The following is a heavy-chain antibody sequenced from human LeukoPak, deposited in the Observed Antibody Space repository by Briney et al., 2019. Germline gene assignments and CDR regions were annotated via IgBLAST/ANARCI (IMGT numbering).Heavy chain of an antibody. J-gene: IGHJ4*02. CDR3: ARDFRVATAPFDY. CDR1: GFTFSSNW. Sequence: GGSLILSCAASGFTFSSNWMSWVRQAPGKGLEWVANIKQDGSEKYYVDSVKGRFTISRDNAKNSLYLQMNSLRAEDTAVYYCARDFRVATAPFDYWGQGTLVTVSS. D-gene: IGHD5-18*01. CDR2: IKQDGSEK. V-gene: IGHV3-7*05.